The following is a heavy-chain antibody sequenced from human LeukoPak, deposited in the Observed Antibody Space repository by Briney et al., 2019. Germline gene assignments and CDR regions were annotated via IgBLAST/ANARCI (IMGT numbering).Heavy chain of an antibody. V-gene: IGHV3-7*01. CDR2: IKQDGSEK. CDR3: ARDREYSSSWAIFDY. J-gene: IGHJ4*02. CDR1: GFTFGDYA. D-gene: IGHD6-13*01. Sequence: EGSLRLSCTASGFTFGDYAMSWFRQAPGKGLEWVANIKQDGSEKYYVDSVKGRFTISRDNAKNSLYLQMNSLRAEDTAVYYCARDREYSSSWAIFDYWGQGTLVTVSS.